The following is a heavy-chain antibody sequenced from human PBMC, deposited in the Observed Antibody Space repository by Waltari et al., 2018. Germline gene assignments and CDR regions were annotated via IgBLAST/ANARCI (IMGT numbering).Heavy chain of an antibody. CDR1: GGSIRPTSYS. CDR2: MYFRGST. V-gene: IGHV4-39*01. D-gene: IGHD3-16*02. CDR3: ARHSPRYGGLPMGDFSLFLDY. J-gene: IGHJ4*02. Sequence: QLHLHESGPGLVRPSETLSLSCTVSGGSIRPTSYSWGWVRQPPGKGLEWIGAMYFRGSTYYKPSLKSRVTMSVDTSKNQFSLNLTSVTAADTALYFCARHSPRYGGLPMGDFSLFLDYWGQGTLVTVSS.